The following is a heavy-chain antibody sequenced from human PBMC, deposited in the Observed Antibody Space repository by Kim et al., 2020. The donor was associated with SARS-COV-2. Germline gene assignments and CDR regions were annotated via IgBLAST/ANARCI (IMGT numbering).Heavy chain of an antibody. CDR2: ISSSSTI. CDR3: ARRIVVVPAANDYYYGMDV. D-gene: IGHD2-2*01. J-gene: IGHJ6*02. CDR1: GFTFSSYS. Sequence: GGSLRLSCAASGFTFSSYSMNWVRQAPGKGLEWVSYISSSSTIYYADSVKGRFTISRDNAKNSLYLQMNSLRDEDTAVYYCARRIVVVPAANDYYYGMDVWGQGTTVTVSS. V-gene: IGHV3-48*02.